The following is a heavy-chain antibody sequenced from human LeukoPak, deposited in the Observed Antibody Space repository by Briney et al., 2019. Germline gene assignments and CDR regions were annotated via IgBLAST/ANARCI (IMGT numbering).Heavy chain of an antibody. CDR1: GYSISSGYY. D-gene: IGHD2-15*01. V-gene: IGHV4-38-2*02. Sequence: SETLSLTCTVSGYSISSGYYWGWIRQPPGKGLEWIGSIYHSGSTYYNPSLKSRVTISVDTSKNQFSLKLSSVTAADTAVYYCARGRYCSGGSCYFDYWGQGTLVTVSS. J-gene: IGHJ4*02. CDR3: ARGRYCSGGSCYFDY. CDR2: IYHSGST.